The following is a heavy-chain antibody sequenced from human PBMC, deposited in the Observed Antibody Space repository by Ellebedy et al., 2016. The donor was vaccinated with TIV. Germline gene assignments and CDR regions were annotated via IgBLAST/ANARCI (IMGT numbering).Heavy chain of an antibody. CDR3: ARDSGELGLDY. CDR1: GDSISNGDSY. J-gene: IGHJ4*02. V-gene: IGHV4-30-4*01. CDR2: IYVSGST. D-gene: IGHD1-1*01. Sequence: SETLSLTXTVSGDSISNGDSYWSWIRQPPGKGLEWIGYIYVSGSTSYNPSLKSRITIIVDTSKNQFSLKLSSVTATDTAVYYCARDSGELGLDYWGQGTLVTVSS.